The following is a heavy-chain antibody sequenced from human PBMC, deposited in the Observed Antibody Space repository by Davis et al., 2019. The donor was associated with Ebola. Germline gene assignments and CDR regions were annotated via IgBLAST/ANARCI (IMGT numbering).Heavy chain of an antibody. Sequence: GESLNISCAVSGFTFSSYRMSWVRQAQGKGLEWVANTKQDGSEIHYEDSVKGQFTISSDNTKNSLYLQMHSLRDEDTALYYCSRGGAVKFDYWGQGTLVTVSS. CDR1: GFTFSSYR. J-gene: IGHJ4*02. CDR2: TKQDGSEI. D-gene: IGHD4-17*01. V-gene: IGHV3-7*01. CDR3: SRGGAVKFDY.